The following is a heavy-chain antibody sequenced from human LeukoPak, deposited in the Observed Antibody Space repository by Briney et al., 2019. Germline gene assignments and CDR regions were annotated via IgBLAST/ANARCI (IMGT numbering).Heavy chain of an antibody. D-gene: IGHD3-9*01. V-gene: IGHV3-21*01. CDR3: ARRPRGYDILTGYYTEYYFDY. Sequence: GGSLRLSCAAPGFTFSIYSMNWFRQAPGKGLEWVSFISGSSSYIYYADSVKGRFTISRDNAKNSLYLQMNSLRAEDTAVYYCARRPRGYDILTGYYTEYYFDYWGQGTLVTVSS. J-gene: IGHJ4*02. CDR1: GFTFSIYS. CDR2: ISGSSSYI.